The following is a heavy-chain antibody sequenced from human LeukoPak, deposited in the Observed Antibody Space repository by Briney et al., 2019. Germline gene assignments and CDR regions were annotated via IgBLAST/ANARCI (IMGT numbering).Heavy chain of an antibody. D-gene: IGHD4-17*01. Sequence: GGSLRLSCAASGFTFSSSAMSWVRQAPGKGLEWVSAISGSGGSTYYADSVKGRFTISRDNSKNTLYLQMNSLRAEDTAVYYCAKDPYGDYASFDYWGQGTLVTVSS. CDR1: GFTFSSSA. V-gene: IGHV3-23*01. CDR3: AKDPYGDYASFDY. J-gene: IGHJ4*02. CDR2: ISGSGGST.